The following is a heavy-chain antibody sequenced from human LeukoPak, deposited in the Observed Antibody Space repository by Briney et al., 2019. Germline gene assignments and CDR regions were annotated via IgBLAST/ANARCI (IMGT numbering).Heavy chain of an antibody. CDR3: ARDTVAWDFDF. V-gene: IGHV4-59*01. J-gene: IGHJ4*02. CDR2: IYYSGST. D-gene: IGHD4-23*01. Sequence: SETLSLTCTVSGGSISSYYWSWIRQPPGKGLEWIGYIYYSGSTNYNPSLKSRVTISVDTSKNQFSLKLSSVTAADTAVYYCARDTVAWDFDFWGQGTLVTVSS. CDR1: GGSISSYY.